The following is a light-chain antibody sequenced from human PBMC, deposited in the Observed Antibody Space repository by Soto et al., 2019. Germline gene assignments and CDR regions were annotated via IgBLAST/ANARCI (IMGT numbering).Light chain of an antibody. CDR2: QVS. J-gene: IGKJ1*01. CDR1: ESLLHSDGNTY. V-gene: IGKV2-24*01. Sequence: IVLTQTPLSSPVTLGQPASFSCRSAESLLHSDGNTYLNWLHQRPGQPPRLLIYQVSKRFPGVPDRISGSGAGTNFTLRISRVESEDAGTYFCMQSSQLRTFGQGTKVEIK. CDR3: MQSSQLRT.